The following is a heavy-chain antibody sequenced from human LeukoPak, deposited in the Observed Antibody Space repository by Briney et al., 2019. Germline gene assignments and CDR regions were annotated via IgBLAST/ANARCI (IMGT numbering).Heavy chain of an antibody. V-gene: IGHV4-34*01. Sequence: PSETLSLTCAVYGGSFSGYYWSWLRQPPGKGLEWMGEINHSGSTNYNPSLKSRVTISVDTSKNQFSLQLSSVTAADRAVYYCARGQKWGRSWFDPWGQGTLVTVSS. CDR1: GGSFSGYY. D-gene: IGHD3-16*01. CDR3: ARGQKWGRSWFDP. CDR2: INHSGST. J-gene: IGHJ5*02.